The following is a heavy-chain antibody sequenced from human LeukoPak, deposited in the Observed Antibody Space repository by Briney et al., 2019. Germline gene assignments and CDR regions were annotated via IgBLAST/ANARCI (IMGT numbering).Heavy chain of an antibody. CDR2: MNPISGNA. V-gene: IGHV1-8*01. CDR3: ARGGVDFWTGYFDY. D-gene: IGHD3/OR15-3a*01. CDR1: GYTFTGYD. J-gene: IGHJ4*02. Sequence: GASVKVSCKASGYTFTGYDINWVRQAPGQGLEWMGWMNPISGNADFAQKFQGRITMTGDTSISTAYMELSSLRSEDTAVYYCARGGVDFWTGYFDYWGQGTLVTVSS.